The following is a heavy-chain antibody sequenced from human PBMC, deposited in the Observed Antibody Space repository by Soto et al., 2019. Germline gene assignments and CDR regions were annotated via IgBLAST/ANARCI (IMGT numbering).Heavy chain of an antibody. Sequence: EVQLVESGGGLVQPGGSLRLSCAASGFTVSSNYMSWVRQAPGKGLEWVSVIYSGGSTYYADSVKGRFTISRDNSKNTLYLQMNSLRAADTAVYYCERPTQPGIAVNWGQGTLVTVSS. CDR1: GFTVSSNY. CDR2: IYSGGST. CDR3: ERPTQPGIAVN. V-gene: IGHV3-66*04. D-gene: IGHD6-19*01. J-gene: IGHJ4*02.